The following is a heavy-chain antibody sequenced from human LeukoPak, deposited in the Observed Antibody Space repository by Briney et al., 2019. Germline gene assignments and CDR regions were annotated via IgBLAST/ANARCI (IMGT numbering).Heavy chain of an antibody. J-gene: IGHJ4*02. CDR3: AKRRTTVITMDYFDY. CDR1: RFTFSSYA. V-gene: IGHV3-23*01. D-gene: IGHD4-17*01. CDR2: ISGGAGTP. Sequence: TGGSLRLSCAASRFTFSSYAMSWVRQAPGKGLEWVSGISGGAGTPYYADSVKGRFTISRDNSKSTLYLQMTSLRAEDTAVYYCAKRRTTVITMDYFDYWGQGTLVTVSS.